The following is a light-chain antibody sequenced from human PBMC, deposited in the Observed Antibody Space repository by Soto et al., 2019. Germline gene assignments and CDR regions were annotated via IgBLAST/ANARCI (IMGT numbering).Light chain of an antibody. CDR2: EVT. Sequence: QSALTQPASVSGSPGQSITISCTGASSDVGNYNYVSWFQQHPGKAPKLLIYEVTTRPSGVSNRFSGSKSGGTASLTISGLQAEDEADYFCSSYTSTSTLFVFGTGTKVTVL. V-gene: IGLV2-14*01. J-gene: IGLJ1*01. CDR3: SSYTSTSTLFV. CDR1: SSDVGNYNY.